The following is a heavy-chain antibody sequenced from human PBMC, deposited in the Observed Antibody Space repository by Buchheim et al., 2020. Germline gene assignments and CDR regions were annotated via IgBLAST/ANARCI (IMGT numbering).Heavy chain of an antibody. D-gene: IGHD3-22*01. V-gene: IGHV3-30-3*01. Sequence: QVQLVESGGGVVQPGRSLRLSCAASGFTFSSYAMHWVRQAPGKGLEWVAVISYDGSNKYYADSVKGRFTISRENSKNTLYLQMNSLRAEDTAVYYCAREILYYDSSGYYDYWGQGTL. CDR2: ISYDGSNK. CDR1: GFTFSSYA. CDR3: AREILYYDSSGYYDY. J-gene: IGHJ4*02.